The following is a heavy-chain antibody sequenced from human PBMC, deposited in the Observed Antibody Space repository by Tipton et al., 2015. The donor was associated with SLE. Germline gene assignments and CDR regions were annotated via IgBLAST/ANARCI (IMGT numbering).Heavy chain of an antibody. Sequence: SLRLSCTASGFTFGDYAMSWFRQAPGKGLEWVSSISSSSSYIYYADSVKGRFTISRDNAKNSLYLQMNSLRAEDTAVYYCARGNGDYYFDYWGQGTLVTVSS. V-gene: IGHV3-21*01. CDR3: ARGNGDYYFDY. CDR2: ISSSSSYI. D-gene: IGHD4-17*01. CDR1: GFTFGDYA. J-gene: IGHJ4*02.